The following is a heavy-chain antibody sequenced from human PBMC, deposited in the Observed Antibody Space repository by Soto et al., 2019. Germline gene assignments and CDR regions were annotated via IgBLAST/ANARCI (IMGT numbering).Heavy chain of an antibody. V-gene: IGHV3-74*01. CDR1: GFTFNKYG. J-gene: IGHJ3*01. D-gene: IGHD1-7*01. Sequence: GGSLRLSCAASGFTFNKYGMHWVRQAPGKGLVWVSRISGDGSSTNYADSVKGRFTISRDNAKNTVYLQIDSLRAEDTAVYYCARSLPGTYGAFDLWGQGTVVTVSS. CDR3: ARSLPGTYGAFDL. CDR2: ISGDGSST.